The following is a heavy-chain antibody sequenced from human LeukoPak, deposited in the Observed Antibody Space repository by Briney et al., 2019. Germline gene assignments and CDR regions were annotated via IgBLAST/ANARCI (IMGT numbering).Heavy chain of an antibody. Sequence: GGSLRPSCTASGFTFNTYAMHWVRQTPGMGLEWVAVISYDGINIYYLDSVKGRFTISRDNSNNTLYLQITGLRPEDTAVYYCVRVPARASSAFYYFDYWGQGTLVTVSS. V-gene: IGHV3-30-3*01. CDR3: VRVPARASSAFYYFDY. CDR1: GFTFNTYA. CDR2: ISYDGINI. J-gene: IGHJ4*02. D-gene: IGHD3-22*01.